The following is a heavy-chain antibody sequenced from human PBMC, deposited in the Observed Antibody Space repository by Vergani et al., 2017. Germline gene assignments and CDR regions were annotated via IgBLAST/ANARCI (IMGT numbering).Heavy chain of an antibody. CDR2: ISAYNGNT. J-gene: IGHJ6*02. V-gene: IGHV1-18*01. CDR3: ARVALLPPYYYDSSGYSDYYYYYGMDV. CDR1: GYTFTSYG. D-gene: IGHD3-22*01. Sequence: QVQLVQSGAEVKKPGASVKVSCKASGYTFTSYGISWVRQAPGQGLEWMGWISAYNGNTNYAQKLQGRVTMTTDTSTSTAYMELRSLRSDDTAVYYCARVALLPPYYYDSSGYSDYYYYYGMDVWGQGTTVTVSS.